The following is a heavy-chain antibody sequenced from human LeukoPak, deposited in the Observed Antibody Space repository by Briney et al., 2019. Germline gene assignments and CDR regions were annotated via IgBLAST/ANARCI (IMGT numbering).Heavy chain of an antibody. CDR3: ARGPYDYSNYFDY. J-gene: IGHJ4*02. V-gene: IGHV4-38-2*02. Sequence: RTSETLSLTCTVSGYSISSGYYWGWIRQPPGKGLEWIGSIYHSGSTYYNPSLKSRVTISVDTSKNQFSLKLSSVTAADTAVYYCARGPYDYSNYFDYWGQGTLVTVSS. D-gene: IGHD4-11*01. CDR2: IYHSGST. CDR1: GYSISSGYY.